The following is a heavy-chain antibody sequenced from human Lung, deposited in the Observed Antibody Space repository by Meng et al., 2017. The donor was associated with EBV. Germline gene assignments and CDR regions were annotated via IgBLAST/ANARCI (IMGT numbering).Heavy chain of an antibody. CDR1: GYTFTSYA. CDR3: ARETLGYCSSTSCYIGPPDY. D-gene: IGHD2-2*01. V-gene: IGHV7-4-1*02. Sequence: QVQLVQSGSELKRPRASVKVSCKASGYTFTSYAMNWVRQAPGQGLEWMGWINTNTGNPTYAQGFTGRFVFSLDTSVSTAYLQISSLKAEDTAVYYCARETLGYCSSTSCYIGPPDYWGQGTLVTVSS. CDR2: INTNTGNP. J-gene: IGHJ4*02.